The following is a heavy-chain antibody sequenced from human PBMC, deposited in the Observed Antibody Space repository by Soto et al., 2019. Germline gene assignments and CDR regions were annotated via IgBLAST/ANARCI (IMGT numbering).Heavy chain of an antibody. V-gene: IGHV3-33*01. D-gene: IGHD3-10*01. CDR1: GFTFSSYG. CDR2: IWYDGSNK. Sequence: QVQLVESGGGVVQPGRSLRLCCAASGFTFSSYGMHWVRQAPGEGLEWVAVIWYDGSNKYCADSVKGRFTISRDNSKNKLCLEMNSLRAEDTAVYYCVRDGGYYGAGSYFDPWGQGSLVTVSS. CDR3: VRDGGYYGAGSYFDP. J-gene: IGHJ5*02.